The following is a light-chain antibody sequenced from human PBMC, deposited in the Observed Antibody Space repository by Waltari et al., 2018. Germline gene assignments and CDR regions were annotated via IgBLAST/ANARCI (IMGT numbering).Light chain of an antibody. CDR3: HQYYDIPYS. V-gene: IGKV4-1*01. J-gene: IGKJ2*03. CDR2: WAS. CDR1: RTVLHSPNEKNY. Sequence: DIVMTQSPDSLAVSLGERATINCKSSRTVLHSPNEKNYFGWYQQKPGQPPKLLIYWASTREAGVPDRFSGSGSGTDFTLTISSLQAEDVAVYYCHQYYDIPYSFGQGTKLEIK.